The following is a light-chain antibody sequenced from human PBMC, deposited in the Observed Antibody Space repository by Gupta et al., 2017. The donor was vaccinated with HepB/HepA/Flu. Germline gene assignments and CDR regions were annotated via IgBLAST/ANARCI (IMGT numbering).Light chain of an antibody. CDR2: QDL. Sequence: SYDLTQPPSVSVSPGQTANIACSGDKLGNKYVSWYQQKPGQSPVMVIYQDLKRPSGIPERFSGSNSGSTATLTISGTQPMDEADYYCQTWDSRAAVFGGGTKLTVL. CDR3: QTWDSRAAV. J-gene: IGLJ3*02. CDR1: KLGNKY. V-gene: IGLV3-1*01.